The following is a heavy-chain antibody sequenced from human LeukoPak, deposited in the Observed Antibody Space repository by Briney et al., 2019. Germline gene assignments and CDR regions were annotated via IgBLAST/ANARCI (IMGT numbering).Heavy chain of an antibody. V-gene: IGHV4-39*01. J-gene: IGHJ4*02. Sequence: PSETLSLTCTVSGGSISSSSYYWGWIRQPPGKGLEWIGSIYYSGSTYYNPSLKSRVTISVDTSKNQFSLKLSSVTAADTAVYYCARGGAQGRYSNYEAFDYWGQGTLVTVSS. CDR2: IYYSGST. CDR1: GGSISSSSYY. D-gene: IGHD4-4*01. CDR3: ARGGAQGRYSNYEAFDY.